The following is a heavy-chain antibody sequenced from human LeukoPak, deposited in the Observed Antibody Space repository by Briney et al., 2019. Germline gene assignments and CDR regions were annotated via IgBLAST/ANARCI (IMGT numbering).Heavy chain of an antibody. CDR2: IDYSGST. Sequence: SEALSLTCTVSGGSISSSSYYWGWIRQPPGKGLEWIGSIDYSGSTYYNPSLKSRVTISVDTSKNQFSLKLSSVTAADTAVYYCARGTYWGQGTLVTVSS. D-gene: IGHD1-1*01. V-gene: IGHV4-39*07. CDR1: GGSISSSSYY. J-gene: IGHJ4*02. CDR3: ARGTY.